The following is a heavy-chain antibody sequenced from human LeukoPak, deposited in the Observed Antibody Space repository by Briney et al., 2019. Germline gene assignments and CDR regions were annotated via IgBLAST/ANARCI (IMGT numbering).Heavy chain of an antibody. CDR2: IRNKANSYTT. V-gene: IGHV3-72*01. CDR1: GGSISSSGFY. Sequence: LSLTCTVSGGSISSSGFYWGWIRQPPGKGLEWVGRIRNKANSYTTEYAASVKGRFTISRDDSQNSLYLQMNSLKTEDTAVYYCARSSSNWYPLFDYWGQGTLVTVSS. CDR3: ARSSSNWYPLFDY. J-gene: IGHJ4*02. D-gene: IGHD6-13*01.